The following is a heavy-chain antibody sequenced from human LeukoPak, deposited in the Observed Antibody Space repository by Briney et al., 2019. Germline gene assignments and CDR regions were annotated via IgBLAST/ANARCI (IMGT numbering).Heavy chain of an antibody. CDR1: GFTFSSYA. D-gene: IGHD5-18*01. J-gene: IGHJ4*02. Sequence: GGSLRLSCAASGFTFSSYAMHWVRQAPGKGLASVAVISYDGSNKYYADSVKGRFTISRDNSKNTLYLQMNSLRAEDTAVYYCARETRGYSYGKTVGYFDYWGQGTLVTVSS. V-gene: IGHV3-30*04. CDR3: ARETRGYSYGKTVGYFDY. CDR2: ISYDGSNK.